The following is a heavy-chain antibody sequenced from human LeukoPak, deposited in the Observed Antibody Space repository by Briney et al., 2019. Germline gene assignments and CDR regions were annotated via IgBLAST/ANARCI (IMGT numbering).Heavy chain of an antibody. D-gene: IGHD4-11*01. J-gene: IGHJ4*02. CDR3: AKDFLVAGDYSRGYFDY. CDR1: GFTFSSYG. Sequence: PGRSLRLSCAASGFTFSSYGMHWVRQAPGKGLEWVAVISYDGSNKYYADSVKGRFTISRDNSKNTLYLQMNSLRAEDTAVYYCAKDFLVAGDYSRGYFDYWGQGTLATVSS. V-gene: IGHV3-30*18. CDR2: ISYDGSNK.